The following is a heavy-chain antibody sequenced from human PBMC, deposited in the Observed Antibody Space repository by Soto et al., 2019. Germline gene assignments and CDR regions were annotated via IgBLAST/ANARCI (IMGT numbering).Heavy chain of an antibody. CDR2: IYYSGST. J-gene: IGHJ6*02. Sequence: QVQQQESGPGLVKPSETLSLTCIVSGGSVSSGTHYWSWIRQPPGKGLESIGYIYYSGSTNYNSSLKSRVTISVDTSKNQFSLKLSSVTAADTAVYYCARLRGYSNSWYYAVDVWGQGTTVTVSS. CDR3: ARLRGYSNSWYYAVDV. D-gene: IGHD6-13*01. V-gene: IGHV4-61*01. CDR1: GGSVSSGTHY.